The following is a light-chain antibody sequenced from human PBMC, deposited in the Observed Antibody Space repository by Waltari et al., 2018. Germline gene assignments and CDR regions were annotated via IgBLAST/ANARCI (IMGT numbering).Light chain of an antibody. CDR2: DDN. Sequence: SYVLTQPPSVSVAPGATARISCGGDNIASNSVHWYQQKPGQAPVLVVFDDNDRPSGIPERFSGSNSANTATLTISRVEAGDEADYFCQVWDNYSNHRVFGGGTKLNVL. J-gene: IGLJ3*02. CDR1: NIASNS. V-gene: IGLV3-21*02. CDR3: QVWDNYSNHRV.